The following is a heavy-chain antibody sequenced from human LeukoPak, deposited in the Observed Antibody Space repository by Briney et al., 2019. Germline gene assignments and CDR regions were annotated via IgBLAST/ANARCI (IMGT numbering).Heavy chain of an antibody. V-gene: IGHV3-15*01. CDR3: TVTMVPTQFDY. J-gene: IGHJ4*02. CDR2: IKSKTDGGTT. Sequence: GGFLRLSCAASGFTFSNAWMSWVRQAPGKGLEWVGRIKSKTDGGTTDYAAPVKGRFTISRDDSKNTLYLQMNSLKTEDTAVYYCTVTMVPTQFDYWGQGTLVTVSS. CDR1: GFTFSNAW. D-gene: IGHD3-10*01.